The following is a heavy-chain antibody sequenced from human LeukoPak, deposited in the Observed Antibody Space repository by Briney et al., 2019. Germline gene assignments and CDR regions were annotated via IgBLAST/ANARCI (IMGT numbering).Heavy chain of an antibody. CDR3: ARGDGGYSYGRYYYYYYGMDV. V-gene: IGHV1-8*01. Sequence: ASVKVSCKASGYTFTSYDNNWVRQATGQGLEWMGWMNPNSGNTGYAQKFQGRVTMTRNTSISTAYMELSSLRSEDTAVYYCARGDGGYSYGRYYYYYYGMDVWGQGTTVTVSS. CDR1: GYTFTSYD. J-gene: IGHJ6*02. D-gene: IGHD5-18*01. CDR2: MNPNSGNT.